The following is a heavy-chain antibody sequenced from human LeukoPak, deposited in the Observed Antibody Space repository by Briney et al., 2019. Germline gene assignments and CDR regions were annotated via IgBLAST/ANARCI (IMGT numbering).Heavy chain of an antibody. Sequence: ASVKVSCKASGYTFTSYGISWVRQAPGQGLEWMGWISAYNGNTNYAQKLQGRVTMTTDTSTSTAYMELRSLRSDDTAVYYCAREGDILTGPNWFDPWGQGTLVTVSS. V-gene: IGHV1-18*01. D-gene: IGHD3-9*01. CDR2: ISAYNGNT. CDR1: GYTFTSYG. CDR3: AREGDILTGPNWFDP. J-gene: IGHJ5*02.